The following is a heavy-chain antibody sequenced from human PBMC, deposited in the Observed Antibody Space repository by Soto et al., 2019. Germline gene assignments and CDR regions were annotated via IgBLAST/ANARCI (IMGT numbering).Heavy chain of an antibody. CDR3: ARGTSYHDIWGMDV. CDR2: IYSGGST. J-gene: IGHJ6*02. V-gene: IGHV3-53*01. D-gene: IGHD3-9*01. CDR1: GFTVSSNY. Sequence: GGSLRLSCAASGFTVSSNYMSWVRQAPGKGLEWVSFIYSGGSTYYADSVKGRFTISRDNSKNTLYLQMNSLRAEDTAVYYCARGTSYHDIWGMDVWGQGTTVTVSS.